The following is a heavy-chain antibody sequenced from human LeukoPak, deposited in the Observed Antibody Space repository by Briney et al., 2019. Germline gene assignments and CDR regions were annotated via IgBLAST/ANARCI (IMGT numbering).Heavy chain of an antibody. J-gene: IGHJ3*02. CDR2: INSDGSST. CDR3: ARLHNSGSGIDI. D-gene: IGHD1-26*01. CDR1: GFTFRSYW. V-gene: IGHV3-74*01. Sequence: PGGSLRVSCAASGFTFRSYWMHWVRHDPGKGLVWVSRINSDGSSTTYADSVKGRFTISRDNAKNTLYLQMDTLRAEDTALCNCARLHNSGSGIDISSQGTMVTVSS.